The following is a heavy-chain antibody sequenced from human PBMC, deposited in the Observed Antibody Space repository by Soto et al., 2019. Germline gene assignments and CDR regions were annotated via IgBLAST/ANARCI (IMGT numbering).Heavy chain of an antibody. D-gene: IGHD1-1*01. CDR3: ARTRNRWFDS. CDR2: INPSGRT. J-gene: IGHJ5*01. V-gene: IGHV4-34*01. CDR1: GDSFRDYY. Sequence: PSETLSLTCVVSGDSFRDYYWSWIRQSPGVGLEWIGEINPSGRTEYNPSLRGRVTLSVDTSKNQFSLTLSTMSAADMAVYYCARTRNRWFDSWGQGTLVTVSS.